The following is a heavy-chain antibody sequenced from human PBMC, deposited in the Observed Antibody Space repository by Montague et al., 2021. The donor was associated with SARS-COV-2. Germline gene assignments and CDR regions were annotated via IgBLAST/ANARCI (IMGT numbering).Heavy chain of an antibody. J-gene: IGHJ4*02. CDR2: IYHSGSA. CDR3: ARVPDSGTSRSGDY. V-gene: IGHV4-39*07. Sequence: SETLSLTCTVSCGSISSTSYYWGWVRQPPGTGLEWIGNIYHSGSAYYNPSLKSRVTISIDTSKNQFSLKLSSVTAADTAVYYCARVPDSGTSRSGDYWGQGTLVTVSS. CDR1: CGSISSTSYY. D-gene: IGHD1-26*01.